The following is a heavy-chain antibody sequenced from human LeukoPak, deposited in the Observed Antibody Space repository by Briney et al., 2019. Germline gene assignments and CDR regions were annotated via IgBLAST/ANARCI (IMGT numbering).Heavy chain of an antibody. V-gene: IGHV3-30*02. Sequence: PGRSLRLSCAASGFTFSSHGMHWVRQAPGKGLEWVAFIRFDGSNKYYADSVKGRFTISRDNSKNTLYLQMNSLRAEDTAVYYCAKDQGGYSYGYGEYWGQGTLVTVSS. D-gene: IGHD5-18*01. CDR1: GFTFSSHG. CDR2: IRFDGSNK. J-gene: IGHJ4*02. CDR3: AKDQGGYSYGYGEY.